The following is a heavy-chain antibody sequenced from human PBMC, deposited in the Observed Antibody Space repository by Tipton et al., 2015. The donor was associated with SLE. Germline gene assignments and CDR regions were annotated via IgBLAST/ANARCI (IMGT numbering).Heavy chain of an antibody. D-gene: IGHD1-26*01. J-gene: IGHJ5*02. CDR3: AVSGGNNWFVP. CDR2: IHYSGST. CDR1: GVSMSSHY. Sequence: TLSLTCTVSGVSMSSHYWSWIRQPPGKGLEWIGYIHYSGSTDYNPSLKSRVSISADTSKSQFSLKLNSVTAADTAVYYCAVSGGNNWFVPWGEGTLVTVSS. V-gene: IGHV4-59*11.